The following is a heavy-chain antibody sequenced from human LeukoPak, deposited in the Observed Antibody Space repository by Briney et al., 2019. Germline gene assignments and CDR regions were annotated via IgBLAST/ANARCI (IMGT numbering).Heavy chain of an antibody. Sequence: GVSLKLSCAASGFTFSGSAMHWVRQASGKGLEWVGRIRSKANSYATAYAASVKGRFTISRDDSKNTAYLQMNSLKTEDTAVYYCTRRPGTTGTAFDIWGQGTMVTVSS. CDR2: IRSKANSYAT. V-gene: IGHV3-73*01. CDR1: GFTFSGSA. D-gene: IGHD1-1*01. CDR3: TRRPGTTGTAFDI. J-gene: IGHJ3*02.